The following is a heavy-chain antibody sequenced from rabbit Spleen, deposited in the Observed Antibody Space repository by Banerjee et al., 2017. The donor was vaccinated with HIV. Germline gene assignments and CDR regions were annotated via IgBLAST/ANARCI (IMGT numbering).Heavy chain of an antibody. CDR3: ARDRGSGWGDAIDP. CDR2: INTATAKG. V-gene: IGHV1S45*01. J-gene: IGHJ2*01. CDR1: GFTLSSDYY. D-gene: IGHD4-1*01. Sequence: QEQLEESGGDLVKPGASLTLTCKASGFTLSSDYYMCWVRQAPGKGLEWIACINTATAKGVYASWAKGRFAISKTSSTTVTLQMTSLTAADTATYFCARDRGSGWGDAIDPWGQGTLVTVS.